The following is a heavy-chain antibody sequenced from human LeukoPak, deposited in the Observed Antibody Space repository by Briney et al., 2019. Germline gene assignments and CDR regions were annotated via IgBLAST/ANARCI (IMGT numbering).Heavy chain of an antibody. Sequence: GESLTISCKASGYSFTNYWIAWVRQTPGTGLEWMGTHYPGDSEARYSPSFQGQVTLSVDRYITSAYLQWPSLKASDTAIYYCARPYSTGIRDAYDMWGQGTMVIVSS. CDR2: HYPGDSEA. V-gene: IGHV5-51*01. J-gene: IGHJ3*02. CDR1: GYSFTNYW. D-gene: IGHD2-8*02. CDR3: ARPYSTGIRDAYDM.